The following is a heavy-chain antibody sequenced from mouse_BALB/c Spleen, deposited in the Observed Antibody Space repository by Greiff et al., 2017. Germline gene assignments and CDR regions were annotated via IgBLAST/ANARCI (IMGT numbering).Heavy chain of an antibody. D-gene: IGHD2-1*01. CDR2: INPSTGYT. CDR1: GYTFTSYW. V-gene: IGHV1-7*01. CDR3: ARYSDGNYYAMDY. Sequence: VQLQQSGAELAKPGASVKMSCKASGYTFTSYWMHWVKQRPGQGLEWIGYINPSTGYTEYNQKFKDKATLTADKSSSTAYMQLSSLTSEDSAVYYCARYSDGNYYAMDYWGQGTSVTVSS. J-gene: IGHJ4*01.